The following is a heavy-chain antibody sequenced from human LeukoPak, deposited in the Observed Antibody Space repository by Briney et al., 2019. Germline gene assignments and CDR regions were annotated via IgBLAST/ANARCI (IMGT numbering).Heavy chain of an antibody. J-gene: IGHJ6*02. CDR2: IYYSGST. CDR1: GGSISSSSYY. D-gene: IGHD2-2*01. CDR3: ARGVIVVVPADYYYYYGMDV. Sequence: PSETLSLTCTVSGGSISSSSYYWGWIRQPPGKGLEWIGSIYYSGSTYYNPSLKSRVTISVDTSKNQFSLKLSSVTAADTAVYYCARGVIVVVPADYYYYYGMDVWGQGTTVTVSS. V-gene: IGHV4-39*01.